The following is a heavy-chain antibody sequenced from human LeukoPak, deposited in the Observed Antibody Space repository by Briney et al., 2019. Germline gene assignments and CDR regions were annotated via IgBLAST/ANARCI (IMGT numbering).Heavy chain of an antibody. Sequence: PGGSLRLSCAASGFTFSDYYMSWIRQPPGKGLEWIGSIYYSGSTYYNPSLKSRVTISVDTSKNQFSLKLSSVAAADTAVYYCARQMRGKADYWGQGTLVTVSS. J-gene: IGHJ4*02. V-gene: IGHV4-39*01. CDR1: GFTFSDYY. CDR3: ARQMRGKADY. CDR2: IYYSGST.